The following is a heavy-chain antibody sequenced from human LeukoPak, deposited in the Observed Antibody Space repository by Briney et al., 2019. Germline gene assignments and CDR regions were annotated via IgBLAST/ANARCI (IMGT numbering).Heavy chain of an antibody. V-gene: IGHV3-20*04. CDR2: INWNGGST. D-gene: IGHD3-22*01. Sequence: PGGSLRLSCAASGFTFDDYGMSWVRQAPGKGPEWVSGINWNGGSTGYADSVKGRFTISRDNAKNSLYLQMNSLRAEDTALYYCASSDYYDSSGGLDVWGKGTTVTVSS. J-gene: IGHJ6*04. CDR3: ASSDYYDSSGGLDV. CDR1: GFTFDDYG.